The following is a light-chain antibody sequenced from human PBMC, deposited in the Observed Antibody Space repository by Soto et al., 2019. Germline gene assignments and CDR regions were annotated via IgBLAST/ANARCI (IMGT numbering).Light chain of an antibody. CDR3: QQYDTFPRT. CDR2: DAS. V-gene: IGKV1-5*01. Sequence: DIQMTQSPSTLSASVGDRVVTTCRASQNINKWLAWYQQKPGKAPKFLIYDASTLETGVPSRFSGSGSGTEFTLTISSLQPDDFATFYCQQYDTFPRTFGQGTKVDI. CDR1: QNINKW. J-gene: IGKJ1*01.